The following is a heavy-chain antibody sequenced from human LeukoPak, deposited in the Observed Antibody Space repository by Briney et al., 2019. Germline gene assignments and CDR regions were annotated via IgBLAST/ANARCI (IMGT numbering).Heavy chain of an antibody. CDR3: ARDRSPSYYDYVWGSYAHGKNAFDI. J-gene: IGHJ3*02. Sequence: SVKVSCKASGGTFSSYAISWVRQAPGQRLEWMGGLIPIFGTANYAQKFQGRVTITADKSTSTAYMELSSLRSEDTAVYYCARDRSPSYYDYVWGSYAHGKNAFDIWGQGTMVTVSS. D-gene: IGHD3-16*01. V-gene: IGHV1-69*06. CDR2: LIPIFGTA. CDR1: GGTFSSYA.